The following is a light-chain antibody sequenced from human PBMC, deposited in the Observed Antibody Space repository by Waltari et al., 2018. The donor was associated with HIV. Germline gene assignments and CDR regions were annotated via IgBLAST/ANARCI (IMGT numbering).Light chain of an antibody. J-gene: IGLJ3*02. V-gene: IGLV2-11*01. Sequence: QSALTQPHSVSGSPGQSVTLSCTGTSSAVGASNYVSWYQRHPGKAPKLMIYDVTNRPSGVPDRFSGSKSGNTASLTISGLQAEDDAEYYCCSYAGTWLFGGGTKLTVL. CDR1: SSAVGASNY. CDR2: DVT. CDR3: CSYAGTWL.